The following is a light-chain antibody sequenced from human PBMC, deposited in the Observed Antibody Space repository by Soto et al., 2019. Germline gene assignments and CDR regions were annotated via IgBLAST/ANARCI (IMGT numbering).Light chain of an antibody. CDR2: EVS. V-gene: IGLV2-14*01. J-gene: IGLJ2*01. CDR3: ASYRSNFNLV. Sequence: QSALTQPASVSGSPGQSVTISCTGTDADIGRHNYVSWYQQYPGKAPILIIFEVSNRPSGVSDRYSGSKSSNTASLTISDLQPEEEAEYHCASYRSNFNLVFGGGTKLTVL. CDR1: DADIGRHNY.